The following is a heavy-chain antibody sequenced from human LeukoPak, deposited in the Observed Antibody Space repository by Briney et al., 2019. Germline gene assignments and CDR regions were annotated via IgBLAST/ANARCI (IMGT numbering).Heavy chain of an antibody. V-gene: IGHV3-64D*06. D-gene: IGHD6-19*01. CDR1: GFTFSSSP. CDR3: VKPQYSSGWLGY. Sequence: PGGSLRLSCSASGFTFSSSPMHWVRQAPGKGLEYVSAITSDGGSTYSADSVKGRFTISRDNSKNTLYLQMSSLRPDDTAVYYCVKPQYSSGWLGYWGQGTLVTVSS. J-gene: IGHJ4*02. CDR2: ITSDGGST.